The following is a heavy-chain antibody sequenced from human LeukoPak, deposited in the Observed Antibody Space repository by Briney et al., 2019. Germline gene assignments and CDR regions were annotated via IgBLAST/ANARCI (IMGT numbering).Heavy chain of an antibody. Sequence: HWVRQAXGQGLEWMGIINPSGGSTSYAQKFQGRVTMTRDTSTSTVYMELSSLRSEDTAVYYCARGTYYYDSSGDYYFDYWGQGTLVTVSS. D-gene: IGHD3-22*01. CDR2: INPSGGST. V-gene: IGHV1-46*01. CDR3: ARGTYYYDSSGDYYFDY. J-gene: IGHJ4*02.